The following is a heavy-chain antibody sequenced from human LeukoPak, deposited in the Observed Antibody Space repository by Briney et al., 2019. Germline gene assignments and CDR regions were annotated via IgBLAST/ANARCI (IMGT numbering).Heavy chain of an antibody. V-gene: IGHV3-11*01. CDR2: ISSSGSTT. J-gene: IGHJ4*02. CDR3: ARGKYSFDY. Sequence: PGGSLRLSCAASGFTFSDSYMSWIRQAPGKGLEYISYISSSGSTTYYADSVKGRFTLSRDNAKNSLSLEMNSLRAEDTAVYYCARGKYSFDYWGQGTLVTVSS. CDR1: GFTFSDSY.